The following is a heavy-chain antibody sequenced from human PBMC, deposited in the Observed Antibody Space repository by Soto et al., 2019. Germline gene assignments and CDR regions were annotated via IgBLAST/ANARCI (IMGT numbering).Heavy chain of an antibody. D-gene: IGHD3-22*01. CDR2: IIPIFGTA. Sequence: QVQLVQSGAEVKKPGSSVKVSCKASGGTFSSYDISWVLQAPGQGLEWMGGIIPIFGTANYGQKFQGRVTITADESTSTAYMELSSLRSEDTAVYYCARDKGGGYYDSSGYSDDAFDIWGQGTMVTVSS. CDR3: ARDKGGGYYDSSGYSDDAFDI. J-gene: IGHJ3*02. V-gene: IGHV1-69*01. CDR1: GGTFSSYD.